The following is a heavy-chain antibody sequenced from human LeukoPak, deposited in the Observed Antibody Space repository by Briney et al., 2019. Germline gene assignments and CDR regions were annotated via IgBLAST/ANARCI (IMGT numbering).Heavy chain of an antibody. CDR1: VGSIGLYY. D-gene: IGHD3-10*01. CDR2: VYYNWSS. J-gene: IGHJ4*02. V-gene: IGHV4-59*07. CDR3: ARSIKRGLFDY. Sequence: PSDTLSLTRTLSVGSIGLYYWNWVRQPPRKELEWFGCVYYNWSSHNNPPLKSRVTISVDTSKIQFSLKLSSVTAADTAVYYCARSIKRGLFDYWGQGSLVTVSS.